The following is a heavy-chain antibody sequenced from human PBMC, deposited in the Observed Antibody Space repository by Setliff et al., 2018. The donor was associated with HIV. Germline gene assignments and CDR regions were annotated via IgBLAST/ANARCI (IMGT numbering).Heavy chain of an antibody. V-gene: IGHV1-8*01. CDR1: GYSLSTYA. Sequence: ASVKVSCKASGYSLSTYAISWVRQATGQGLEWMGWMNTNTGNTGYAQKFQGRVTLTRNTSIGTAYMEVSSLGSDDTAVYYCASTASGWFDAFDIWGQGTMVTVS. D-gene: IGHD6-19*01. J-gene: IGHJ3*02. CDR2: MNTNTGNT. CDR3: ASTASGWFDAFDI.